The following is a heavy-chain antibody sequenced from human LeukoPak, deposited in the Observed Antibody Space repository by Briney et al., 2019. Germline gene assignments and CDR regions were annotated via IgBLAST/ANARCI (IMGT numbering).Heavy chain of an antibody. CDR3: ARDAGHYDYVWGSYRHFDY. V-gene: IGHV4-34*01. D-gene: IGHD3-16*02. J-gene: IGHJ4*02. Sequence: SETLSLTCAVYGGSFSGYYWSWIRQPPGKGLEWIGEINHSGSTNYNPSLKGRVTISVDTSKNQFSLKLSSVTAADTAVYYCARDAGHYDYVWGSYRHFDYWGQGTLVTVSS. CDR2: INHSGST. CDR1: GGSFSGYY.